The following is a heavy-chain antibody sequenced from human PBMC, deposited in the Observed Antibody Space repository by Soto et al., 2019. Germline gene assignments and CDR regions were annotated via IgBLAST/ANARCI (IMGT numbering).Heavy chain of an antibody. CDR3: VRGGYVHAFDY. D-gene: IGHD5-12*01. CDR1: GGSISYYY. Sequence: SETLSLTCTVSGGSISYYYWGWIRQPPGKGLEWIGSIYYSGNTHYNPSLKSRVTISVDTSMNQFSLNLNSVTAVDSAVYYCVRGGYVHAFDYWGQGALVTVSS. V-gene: IGHV4-59*01. J-gene: IGHJ4*02. CDR2: IYYSGNT.